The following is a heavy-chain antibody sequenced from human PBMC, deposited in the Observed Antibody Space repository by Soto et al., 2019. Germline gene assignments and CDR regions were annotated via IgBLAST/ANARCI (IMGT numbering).Heavy chain of an antibody. D-gene: IGHD6-13*01. CDR1: GFTFSNYG. J-gene: IGHJ4*02. CDR3: AKDQPESSSWYGDFDY. CDR2: VSPSGGRT. V-gene: IGHV3-23*01. Sequence: EVQLLESGGGLVQPGGSLRLSCAASGFTFSNYGMHWVRQAPGKGLQWVSVVSPSGGRTHYADSVKGRFTISRDNSKNTLYLQMDSLRAEDTAVYYCAKDQPESSSWYGDFDYWGRGTLVTVSS.